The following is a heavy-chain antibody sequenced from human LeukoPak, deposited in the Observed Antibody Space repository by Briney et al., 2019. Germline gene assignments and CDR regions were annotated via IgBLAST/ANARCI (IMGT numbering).Heavy chain of an antibody. D-gene: IGHD6-13*01. V-gene: IGHV5-51*01. CDR3: VRFALTSSLDH. J-gene: IGHJ5*02. Sequence: GESLKISCQGSVNSFTSRWIGWVRQMPGKGLEWMGIIYPGYSDAKYIPSFQGQVTLSVDASISTDYVQLSGLRASDTAIYYCVRFALTSSLDHWGKGTMVTVSS. CDR2: IYPGYSDA. CDR1: VNSFTSRW.